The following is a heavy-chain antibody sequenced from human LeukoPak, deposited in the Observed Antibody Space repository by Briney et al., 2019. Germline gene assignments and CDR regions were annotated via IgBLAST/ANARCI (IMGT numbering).Heavy chain of an antibody. CDR1: GGTFSSYA. D-gene: IGHD6-19*01. CDR3: ARGGEAVAGTMGVDY. Sequence: ASVKVSCKASGGTFSSYAISWVRQAPGQGLEWMGGMNPNSGNTGYAQKFQGRVTMTRNTSISTAYMELSSLRSEDTAVYYCARGGEAVAGTMGVDYWGQGTLVTVSS. CDR2: MNPNSGNT. J-gene: IGHJ4*02. V-gene: IGHV1-8*02.